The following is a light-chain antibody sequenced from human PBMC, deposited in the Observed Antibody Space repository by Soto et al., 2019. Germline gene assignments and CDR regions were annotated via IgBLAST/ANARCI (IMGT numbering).Light chain of an antibody. CDR1: SSNIGRKT. CDR3: AAWDDSLSGVV. J-gene: IGLJ2*01. Sequence: QSVLTQPPSASGTPGQRVTISCSGRSSNIGRKTVSWYQQLPGTAPKLLIYSDNQRASGVPDRFSGSKSGTSASLAISGLQSEDEDDYYCAAWDDSLSGVVFGGGTKVTVL. V-gene: IGLV1-44*01. CDR2: SDN.